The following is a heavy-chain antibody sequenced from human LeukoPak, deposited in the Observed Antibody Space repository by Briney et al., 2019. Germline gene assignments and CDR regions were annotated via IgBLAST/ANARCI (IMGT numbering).Heavy chain of an antibody. Sequence: GGSLRLSCAASGFTFSSYAMSWVRQAPGKGLEWVSAISGSGGSTYYADSVKGRFTISRDNSKNTLYPQMNSLRAEDTAVYYYAKDGPYYYDILTGSDAFDIWGQGTMVTVSS. CDR3: AKDGPYYYDILTGSDAFDI. V-gene: IGHV3-23*01. J-gene: IGHJ3*02. CDR2: ISGSGGST. D-gene: IGHD3-9*01. CDR1: GFTFSSYA.